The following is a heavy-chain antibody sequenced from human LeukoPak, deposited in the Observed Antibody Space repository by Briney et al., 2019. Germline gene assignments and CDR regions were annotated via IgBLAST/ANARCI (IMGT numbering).Heavy chain of an antibody. CDR1: GGSFSGYY. Sequence: SETLSLTCAVYGGSFSGYYWSWIRQPPGKGLEWIGEINHSGSTNYNPSLKSRVTISVDTSKNQFSLNLTSVTAADTAVYYCARGPRGGGGGSYIDYWGQGTLVTVSS. V-gene: IGHV4-34*01. D-gene: IGHD2-15*01. J-gene: IGHJ4*02. CDR2: INHSGST. CDR3: ARGPRGGGGGSYIDY.